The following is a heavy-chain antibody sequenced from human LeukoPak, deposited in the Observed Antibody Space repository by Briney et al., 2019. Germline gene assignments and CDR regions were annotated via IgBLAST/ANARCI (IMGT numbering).Heavy chain of an antibody. V-gene: IGHV3-23*01. D-gene: IGHD1-20*01. CDR2: VSGSGGST. J-gene: IGHJ5*02. CDR3: VRVISGTPNWFDP. CDR1: GSTLRYG. Sequence: GGSLRLSCAASGSTLRYGMSWVRQAPGRGLEWVSAVSGSGGSTDYADSVKGRFTISRDTSKDTMYLQLNSLRPEDTAVYYCVRVISGTPNWFDPWGQGTLVTVSS.